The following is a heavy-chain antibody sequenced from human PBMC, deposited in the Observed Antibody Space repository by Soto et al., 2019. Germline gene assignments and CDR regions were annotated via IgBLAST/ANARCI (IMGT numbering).Heavy chain of an antibody. CDR1: GGSISSYY. CDR3: ARESLLGLPPYYYYYMDV. J-gene: IGHJ6*03. V-gene: IGHV4-59*01. Sequence: SETLSLTCTVSGGSISSYYWSWIRQPPGKGLEWIGYIYYSGSTNYNPSLKSRVTISVDTSKNQFSLKLSSVTAADTAVYYCARESLLGLPPYYYYYMDVWGKGTTVTVSS. D-gene: IGHD1-26*01. CDR2: IYYSGST.